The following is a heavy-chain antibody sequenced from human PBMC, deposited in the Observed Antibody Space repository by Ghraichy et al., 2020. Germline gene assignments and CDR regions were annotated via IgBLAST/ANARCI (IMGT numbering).Heavy chain of an antibody. J-gene: IGHJ6*02. CDR2: MYYSGSI. V-gene: IGHV4-39*01. D-gene: IGHD5-24*01. CDR3: ARHEGAGVDGYNYWYYGMDV. Sequence: TLSLTCTVSGGSISRTSYYWGWIRQAPGKGLEWIGSMYYSGSIYYNPSLKSRVTTSVDTSKNQFFLKLSSVTAADTAVYYCARHEGAGVDGYNYWYYGMDVWGQGTTVTVSS. CDR1: GGSISRTSYY.